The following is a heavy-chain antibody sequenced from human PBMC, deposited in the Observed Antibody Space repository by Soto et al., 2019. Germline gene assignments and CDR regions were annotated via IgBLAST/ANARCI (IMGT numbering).Heavy chain of an antibody. J-gene: IGHJ4*02. Sequence: LRVSYAASGFTFRSYGMHWVRQAPGKGLEWVAVISYDGSNKYYADSVKGRFTISRDNSKNTPYLQMNSLRAEDTAVYYCAKQPHFDYWGQRTLVTVS. CDR3: AKQPHFDY. V-gene: IGHV3-30*18. CDR2: ISYDGSNK. CDR1: GFTFRSYG.